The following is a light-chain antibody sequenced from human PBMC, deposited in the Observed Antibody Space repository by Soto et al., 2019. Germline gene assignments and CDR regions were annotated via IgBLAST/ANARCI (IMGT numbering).Light chain of an antibody. Sequence: EVVLTQSPGTLSLSPKEKATHSCRASQSVSSSYLAWYQQKPGQAPRLVIHGASSRATGIPDRFSGSGSGTDFTLTISRLEPEDFALYYCQQYGTSSWTFGQGTKVDIK. CDR1: QSVSSSY. V-gene: IGKV3-20*01. CDR2: GAS. CDR3: QQYGTSSWT. J-gene: IGKJ1*01.